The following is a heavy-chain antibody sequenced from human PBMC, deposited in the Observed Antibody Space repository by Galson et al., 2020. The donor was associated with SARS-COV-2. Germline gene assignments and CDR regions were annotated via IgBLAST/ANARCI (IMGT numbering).Heavy chain of an antibody. D-gene: IGHD6-13*01. Sequence: GESLMISCSASGFTFSSYAMHWVRQAPGKGLEWVAVFSYDGSNKYYADSVKGRFPISRDNSKNTLYLQMNSLRAEDTAVYYCARVQQLVPSWFDLWGQGTLVTVSS. CDR1: GFTFSSYA. CDR2: FSYDGSNK. J-gene: IGHJ5*02. V-gene: IGHV3-30*01. CDR3: ARVQQLVPSWFDL.